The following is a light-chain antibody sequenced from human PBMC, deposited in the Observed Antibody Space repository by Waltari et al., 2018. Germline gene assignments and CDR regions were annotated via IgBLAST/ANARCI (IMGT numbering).Light chain of an antibody. V-gene: IGKV1-8*01. Sequence: AIRMTQSPSSFSASTGDRVTITCRASQGISSYLAWYQQKPGKAPKLLIYAASTLQSGVPSRFSGSGSGTDFTLTISCLQSEDFATYYCLQHSNWPRFTFGPGTKVDIK. CDR3: LQHSNWPRFT. CDR1: QGISSY. CDR2: AAS. J-gene: IGKJ3*01.